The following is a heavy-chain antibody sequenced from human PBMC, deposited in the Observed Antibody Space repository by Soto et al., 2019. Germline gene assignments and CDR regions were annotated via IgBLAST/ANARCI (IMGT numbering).Heavy chain of an antibody. J-gene: IGHJ2*01. D-gene: IGHD3-10*01. CDR2: INNGGSS. CDR3: AGGRGDGYNQNWYFDL. CDR1: GGSFSGYY. Sequence: QVHLQQWGAGLLKPSETLSLTCAVYGGSFSGYYWSWIRQPPGKGLEWIGEINNGGSSNYNPSLKSRGSMSVGTSNNLFSLKLTSVTAADTAVYYCAGGRGDGYNQNWYFDLWGRGTLVTVSS. V-gene: IGHV4-34*01.